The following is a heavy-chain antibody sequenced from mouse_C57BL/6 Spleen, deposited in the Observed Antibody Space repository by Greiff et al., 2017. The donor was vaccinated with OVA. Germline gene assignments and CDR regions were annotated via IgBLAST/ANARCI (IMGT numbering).Heavy chain of an antibody. J-gene: IGHJ3*01. CDR1: GYTFTSYW. V-gene: IGHV1-50*01. Sequence: QVQLKQPGAELVKPGASVKLSCKASGYTFTSYWMQWVKQRPGQGLEWIGEIDPSDSYTNYNQKFKGKATLTVDTSSSTAYMQLSSLTSEDSAVYYCARMFAYWGQGTLVTVSA. CDR3: ARMFAY. CDR2: IDPSDSYT.